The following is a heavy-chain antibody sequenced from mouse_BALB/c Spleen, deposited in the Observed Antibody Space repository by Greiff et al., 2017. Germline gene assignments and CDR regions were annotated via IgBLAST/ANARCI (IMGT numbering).Heavy chain of an antibody. Sequence: VMLVESGPGLVAPSQSLSITCTVSGFSLTGYGVNWVRQPPGKGLEWLGMIWGDGSTDYNSALKSRLSISKDNSKSQVFLKMNSLQTDDTARYYCARSLYYDYPWFAYGGQGTLVTVSA. D-gene: IGHD2-4*01. CDR1: GFSLTGYG. J-gene: IGHJ3*01. CDR3: ARSLYYDYPWFAY. V-gene: IGHV2-6-7*01. CDR2: IWGDGST.